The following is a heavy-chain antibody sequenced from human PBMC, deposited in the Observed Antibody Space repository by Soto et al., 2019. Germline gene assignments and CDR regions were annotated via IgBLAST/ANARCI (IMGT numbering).Heavy chain of an antibody. Sequence: EVQLLESGGGLVQPGGSLRLSCAASGFTFSSYAMSWVRQAPGKGLEWVSVISGSGGYTYYADSMKGRFTISRDNSKNTLYLQMNSLRAEDTAVYYCAKGPGGYCSGGSCFFPYGMDVWGQGTTVTVSS. CDR3: AKGPGGYCSGGSCFFPYGMDV. CDR1: GFTFSSYA. V-gene: IGHV3-23*01. J-gene: IGHJ6*02. CDR2: ISGSGGYT. D-gene: IGHD2-15*01.